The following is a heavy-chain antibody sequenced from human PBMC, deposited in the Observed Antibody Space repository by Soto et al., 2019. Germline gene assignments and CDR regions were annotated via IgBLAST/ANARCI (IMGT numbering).Heavy chain of an antibody. Sequence: QVHLVQSGAEVKKPGASVKVSCKASNETLTTYGISWVRQAPGQGLEWMGWVSGYSGHSSSAQEFQDRVIMTTDTSTNTAYMELRSLTSDDSAVYFCARDSSSSGYYYGMDVWGQGTTVTDS. CDR1: NETLTTYG. D-gene: IGHD6-6*01. CDR3: ARDSSSSGYYYGMDV. CDR2: VSGYSGHS. J-gene: IGHJ6*02. V-gene: IGHV1-18*01.